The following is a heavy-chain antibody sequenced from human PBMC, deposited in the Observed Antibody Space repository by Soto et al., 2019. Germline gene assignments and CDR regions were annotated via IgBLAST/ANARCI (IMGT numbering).Heavy chain of an antibody. J-gene: IGHJ6*02. D-gene: IGHD3-10*01. CDR2: INHSGST. CDR3: ASPMVRGVISPTGPAYGMDV. Sequence: TSETLSLTCAVYGGSFSGYYWSWIRQPPGKGLEWIGEINHSGSTNYNPSLKSRVTISVDTSKNQFSLKLSSVTAADTAVYYCASPMVRGVISPTGPAYGMDVWGQGTTVTVSS. CDR1: GGSFSGYY. V-gene: IGHV4-34*01.